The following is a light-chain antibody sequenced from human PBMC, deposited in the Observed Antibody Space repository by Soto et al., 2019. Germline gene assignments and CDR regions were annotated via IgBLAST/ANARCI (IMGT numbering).Light chain of an antibody. CDR3: QTWGTGIRV. CDR1: SGHSSYA. J-gene: IGLJ3*02. V-gene: IGLV4-69*01. CDR2: VNSDGSH. Sequence: QLVLTQSPSASASLGASVKLTCTLSSGHSSYAIAWHQQQPEEGPRNLMKVNSDGSHTKGDGIPDRFSGSSSGAERYLTISSLQSEDEADYYCQTWGTGIRVFGGGTKVTVL.